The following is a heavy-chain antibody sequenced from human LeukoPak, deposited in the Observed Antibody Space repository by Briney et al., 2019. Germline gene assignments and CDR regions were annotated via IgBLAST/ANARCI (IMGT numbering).Heavy chain of an antibody. J-gene: IGHJ4*02. CDR1: GFTFSSYS. V-gene: IGHV3-48*01. CDR2: ISSSSPTI. D-gene: IGHD1-26*01. Sequence: GGSLRLSCAASGFTFSSYSMNWVRQAPGKGLEWVSYISSSSPTIYYADSVKGRFTISRDNAKNSLYLQMNSLRAEDTAVYYCARDGSRVGATYPYYFDYWGQGTLVTVSS. CDR3: ARDGSRVGATYPYYFDY.